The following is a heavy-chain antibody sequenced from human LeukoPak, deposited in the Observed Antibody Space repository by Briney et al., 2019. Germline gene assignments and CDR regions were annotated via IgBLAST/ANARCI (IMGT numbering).Heavy chain of an antibody. CDR1: GYTFTGYY. CDR2: INPNSGGT. CDR3: AKARGLYCSSTSCYDCDV. D-gene: IGHD2-2*01. V-gene: IGHV1-2*02. Sequence: ASVKVSCKASGYTFTGYYMHWVRQAPGQGLEWMGWINPNSGGTNYAQKFQARVTLTRDTSITTAYMELNRLRSDDTAVYYCAKARGLYCSSTSCYDCDVWGKGTTVTVSS. J-gene: IGHJ6*04.